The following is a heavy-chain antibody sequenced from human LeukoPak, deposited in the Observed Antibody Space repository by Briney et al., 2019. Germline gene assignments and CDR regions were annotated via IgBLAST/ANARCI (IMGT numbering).Heavy chain of an antibody. CDR2: INTNTGNP. Sequence: GASVKVSCKASGYTFTIYGVSWVRQAPGQGLEWMGWINTNTGNPTYAQGFTGRFVFSLDTSVSTAYLQISSLKAEDTAVYYCARDKQQLPTGNFQHWGQGTLVTVSS. J-gene: IGHJ1*01. D-gene: IGHD6-13*01. CDR1: GYTFTIYG. CDR3: ARDKQQLPTGNFQH. V-gene: IGHV7-4-1*02.